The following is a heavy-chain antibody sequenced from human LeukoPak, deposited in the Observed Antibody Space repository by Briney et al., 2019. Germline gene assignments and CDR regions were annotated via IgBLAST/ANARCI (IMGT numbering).Heavy chain of an antibody. CDR2: IYHSGST. V-gene: IGHV4-30-2*01. J-gene: IGHJ4*02. CDR1: GGSISSGDYS. CDR3: ARNRHYDFWSGGFDY. Sequence: SETLSLTCTVSGGSISSGDYSWSWIRQPPGKGLEWIGYIYHSGSTYYNPSLKSRVTISVDRSKNQFSLKLSSVTAADTAVYYCARNRHYDFWSGGFDYWGQGTLVTVSS. D-gene: IGHD3-3*01.